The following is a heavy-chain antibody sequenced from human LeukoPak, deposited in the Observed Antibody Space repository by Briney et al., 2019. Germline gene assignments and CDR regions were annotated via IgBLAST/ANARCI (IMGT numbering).Heavy chain of an antibody. CDR3: ARGFTGIGWFDP. V-gene: IGHV4-4*07. J-gene: IGHJ5*02. Sequence: SETLSLTCTVSGGSIGAYYWTWIRQPPGKGLEWIGRIYYTGSTTYNPSLRSRVTMSVDTPKAQFSLNLSSVTAADTAIYFRARGFTGIGWFDPWGQGMQVTVSS. D-gene: IGHD2-15*01. CDR2: IYYTGST. CDR1: GGSIGAYY.